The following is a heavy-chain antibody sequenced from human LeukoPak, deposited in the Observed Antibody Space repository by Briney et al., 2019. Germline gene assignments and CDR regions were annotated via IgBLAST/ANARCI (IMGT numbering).Heavy chain of an antibody. D-gene: IGHD3-10*01. V-gene: IGHV1-2*02. CDR2: INPNSGGT. Sequence: ASVKVSCKASGYTFTNYYIHWVRQAPGQGLEWMGWINPNSGGTNYAQKFQGRVTMTRDTSISTAYMELSRLRSDDTAVYYCARGLHYGSPESKGDWGQGTLVTVSS. CDR1: GYTFTNYY. J-gene: IGHJ4*02. CDR3: ARGLHYGSPESKGD.